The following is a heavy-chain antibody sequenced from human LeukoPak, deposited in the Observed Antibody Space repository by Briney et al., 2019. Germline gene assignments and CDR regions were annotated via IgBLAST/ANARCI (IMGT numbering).Heavy chain of an antibody. Sequence: QTGGSLRLSCETAGFTFSSYVMHWVRRTPGKGLVWVSRISHDGIISYADSVKGRFTISRDNAKSTLILQMNGLRVEDTAVYYCARDWVYKIDYWGRGTLVTVSS. CDR3: ARDWVYKIDY. D-gene: IGHD5-24*01. J-gene: IGHJ4*02. V-gene: IGHV3-74*01. CDR1: GFTFSSYV. CDR2: ISHDGII.